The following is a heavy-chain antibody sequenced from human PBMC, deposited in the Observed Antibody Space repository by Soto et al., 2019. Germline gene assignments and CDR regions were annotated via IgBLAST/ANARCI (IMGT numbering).Heavy chain of an antibody. CDR2: ISAYNGNT. D-gene: IGHD3-22*01. J-gene: IGHJ4*02. CDR1: GYTFTSYG. CDR3: ARDLYASSGSLFDY. Sequence: ASVKVSCKASGYTFTSYGISWVRQAPGRGLEWMGWISAYNGNTNYAQKLQGRVTMTTDTSTSTAYMELRSLRSDDTAVYYCARDLYASSGSLFDYWGQGTLVTVSS. V-gene: IGHV1-18*01.